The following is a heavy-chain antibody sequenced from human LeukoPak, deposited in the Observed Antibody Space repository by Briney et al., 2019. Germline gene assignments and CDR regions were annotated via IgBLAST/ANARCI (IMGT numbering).Heavy chain of an antibody. Sequence: GGSLRLSCAASGLIVSSNYMSWVRQPPGKGLEWVSLIFSDGRTFYADSVKGRFTISRDNSKNTLSLQMNSLRGEDTAMYYCVRDSGSWYHLGYWGQGTLVTVSS. D-gene: IGHD6-13*01. CDR3: VRDSGSWYHLGY. J-gene: IGHJ4*02. V-gene: IGHV3-53*01. CDR1: GLIVSSNY. CDR2: IFSDGRT.